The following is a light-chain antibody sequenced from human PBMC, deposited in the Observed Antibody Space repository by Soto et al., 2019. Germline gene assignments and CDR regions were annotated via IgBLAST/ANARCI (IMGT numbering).Light chain of an antibody. J-gene: IGKJ3*01. Sequence: EIVLTQYPATLSLSPGETATLSCRASQSLNNLLAWFQQKPGQIPRLLIYDVSNRSPGIPAMFSGSGTGAEFTLTVSSLEPVHFAVYYCQQRYDWPLTFGPGTKVDIK. CDR2: DVS. CDR1: QSLNNL. CDR3: QQRYDWPLT. V-gene: IGKV3-11*01.